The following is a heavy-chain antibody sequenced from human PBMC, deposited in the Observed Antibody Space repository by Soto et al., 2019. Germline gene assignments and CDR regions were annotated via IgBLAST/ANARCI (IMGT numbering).Heavy chain of an antibody. Sequence: PGGSLRLSCAASGFTFSSYAMHWVRQAPGKGLEYVSAISSNGGSTYYANSVKGRFTISRDNSKNTLYLQMNSLRAEDTAVYYCARDGGSYSTDYWGQGTLVTVSS. D-gene: IGHD1-26*01. V-gene: IGHV3-64*01. CDR3: ARDGGSYSTDY. J-gene: IGHJ4*02. CDR1: GFTFSSYA. CDR2: ISSNGGST.